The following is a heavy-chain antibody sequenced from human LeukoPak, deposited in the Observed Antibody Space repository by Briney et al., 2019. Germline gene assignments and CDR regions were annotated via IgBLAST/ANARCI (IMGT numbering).Heavy chain of an antibody. CDR2: INHSGST. J-gene: IGHJ6*03. Sequence: SETLSLTCAVYGGSFNGYYWSWIRQPPGKGLEWIGEINHSGSTNYNPSLKSRVTKSVDMSNNQFSPKLSSVTAADTAVYYCVRGNYCSGGSCYHYYYYYMDVWGKGTTVTVSS. CDR1: GGSFNGYY. D-gene: IGHD2-15*01. CDR3: VRGNYCSGGSCYHYYYYYMDV. V-gene: IGHV4-34*01.